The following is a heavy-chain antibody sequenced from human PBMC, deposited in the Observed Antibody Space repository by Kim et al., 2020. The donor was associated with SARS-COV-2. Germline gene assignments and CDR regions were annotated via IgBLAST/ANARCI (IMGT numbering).Heavy chain of an antibody. CDR3: ARGDPDIVVVPAAVDFDY. Sequence: KGRFTISRDNAKNSLYLQMNSLRAEDTAVYYCARGDPDIVVVPAAVDFDYWGQGTLVTVSS. J-gene: IGHJ4*02. D-gene: IGHD2-2*01. V-gene: IGHV3-11*04.